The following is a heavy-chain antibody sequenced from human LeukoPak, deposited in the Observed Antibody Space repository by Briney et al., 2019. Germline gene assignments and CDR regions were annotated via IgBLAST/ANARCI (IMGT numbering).Heavy chain of an antibody. J-gene: IGHJ6*02. V-gene: IGHV1-69*13. CDR3: ADGAPGTYGGYDLPYYYYGMDV. CDR2: IIPIFGTA. D-gene: IGHD4-17*01. Sequence: ASVKVSCKASGYTFTIYGISWVRQAPGQGLEWMGGIIPIFGTANYAQKFQGRVTITADESTSTAYMELSSLRSEDTAVYYCADGAPGTYGGYDLPYYYYGMDVWGQGTTVTVSS. CDR1: GYTFTIYG.